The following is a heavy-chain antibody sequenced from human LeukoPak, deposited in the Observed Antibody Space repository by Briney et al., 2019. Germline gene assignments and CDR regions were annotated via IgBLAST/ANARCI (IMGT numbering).Heavy chain of an antibody. CDR3: ARGLWSTSYYNWFDP. D-gene: IGHD6-13*01. V-gene: IGHV4-59*01. CDR1: SGSISSYY. CDR2: TYYTGST. Sequence: SETLSLTCTVSSGSISSYYWTWIRQPPGKGLEWLGYTYYTGSTDYNPSLKSRVTISVDTSKNQFSLKLSSVTTADTAVYYCARGLWSTSYYNWFDPWGQGTLVTVSS. J-gene: IGHJ5*02.